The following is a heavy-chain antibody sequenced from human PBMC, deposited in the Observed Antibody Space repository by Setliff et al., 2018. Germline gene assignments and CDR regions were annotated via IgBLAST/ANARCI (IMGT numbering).Heavy chain of an antibody. CDR3: ARLYYDYVWGSYRLYYYYGMDV. Sequence: ASVKVSCKTSGYTFTSYNINWVRQAPGQGLEWMGWISAYNGNTNYAQKLQGRVTMTTDTSTSTAYMELSSLRSEDTAVYYCARLYYDYVWGSYRLYYYYGMDVWGQGTTVTVSS. J-gene: IGHJ6*02. CDR1: GYTFTSYN. CDR2: ISAYNGNT. D-gene: IGHD3-16*02. V-gene: IGHV1-18*01.